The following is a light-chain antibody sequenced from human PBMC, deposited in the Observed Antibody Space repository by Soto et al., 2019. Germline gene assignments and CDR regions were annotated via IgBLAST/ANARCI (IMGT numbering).Light chain of an antibody. CDR2: DAF. CDR1: QSISNK. V-gene: IGKV3-11*01. Sequence: EIVLKQSPATLSVSQGERATLSCRVSQSISNKLAWYQQNPGQAPRLLIYDAFNRATGTPARFSGSGSGTDFTLTISSLEPADSAVYYCQQRIKWPITFGQGTKVDI. J-gene: IGKJ1*01. CDR3: QQRIKWPIT.